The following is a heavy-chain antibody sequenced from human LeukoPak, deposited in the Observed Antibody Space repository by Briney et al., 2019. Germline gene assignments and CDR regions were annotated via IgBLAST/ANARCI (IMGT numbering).Heavy chain of an antibody. J-gene: IGHJ4*02. CDR1: GYSFNTYW. Sequence: GESLKISCKGSGYSFNTYWIGWVRQMPGKGLEWMGIIYPGDSDTRYSPSFQGQVTISADKSISAAYLQWSSLKASDTAMYYCATPYTTSSIAYWGRGTLVTVSS. D-gene: IGHD6-6*01. CDR3: ATPYTTSSIAY. CDR2: IYPGDSDT. V-gene: IGHV5-51*01.